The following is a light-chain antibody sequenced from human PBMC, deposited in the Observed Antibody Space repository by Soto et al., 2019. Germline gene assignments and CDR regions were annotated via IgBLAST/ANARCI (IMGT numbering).Light chain of an antibody. V-gene: IGKV3-20*01. CDR1: RGVGTSY. CDR2: GTS. Sequence: ENVSTQSPGTLSLSPGETASLSCRASRGVGTSYLAWYQQKPGQAPRLLLYGTSNRATGIPDRFSGSGSGTDFTLTISGLEPEDFAVYFCQQYGRSPLFGQGTKLEIK. J-gene: IGKJ2*01. CDR3: QQYGRSPL.